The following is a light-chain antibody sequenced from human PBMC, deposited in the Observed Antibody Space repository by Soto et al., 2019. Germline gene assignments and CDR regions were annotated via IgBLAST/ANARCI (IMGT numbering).Light chain of an antibody. CDR2: AAY. J-gene: IGKJ2*01. CDR1: QSVYSS. CDR3: QQTHRSPHT. Sequence: DIQMTQSPSSLSASVGDRVTFTCRASQSVYSSVNWYQQQPGKATKLLIYAAYHLYSGVPSRFNGAESATYVALTIYSLQPEDFATYFWQQTHRSPHTFGQGTKREMK. V-gene: IGKV1-39*01.